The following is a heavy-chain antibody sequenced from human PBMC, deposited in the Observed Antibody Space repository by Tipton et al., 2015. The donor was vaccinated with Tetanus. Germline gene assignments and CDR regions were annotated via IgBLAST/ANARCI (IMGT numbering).Heavy chain of an antibody. D-gene: IGHD2-8*02. CDR2: ISSSGST. CDR1: GEALGSGDHY. CDR3: ARATSTGPAYNWFDP. J-gene: IGHJ5*02. Sequence: GEALGSGDHYWSWIRQPPGKGLEWLAYISSSGSTNSNYSLKSRITMSRDTSKNQFSLKLASVTAADTAVYFCARATSTGPAYNWFDPWGQGTLVTVSS. V-gene: IGHV4-61*08.